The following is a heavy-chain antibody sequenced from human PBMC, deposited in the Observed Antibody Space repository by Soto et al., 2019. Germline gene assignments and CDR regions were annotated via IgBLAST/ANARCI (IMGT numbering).Heavy chain of an antibody. Sequence: PSETLSLTCTVSGGSISSGDYYWSWIRQPPGKGLEWIGYIYYSGSTYYNPSLKSRVTISVDTSKNQFSLKLGSVTAADTAVYYCAREQGSVTKNWFDPWGQGTLVTVSS. V-gene: IGHV4-30-4*01. J-gene: IGHJ5*02. CDR1: GGSISSGDYY. D-gene: IGHD4-17*01. CDR2: IYYSGST. CDR3: AREQGSVTKNWFDP.